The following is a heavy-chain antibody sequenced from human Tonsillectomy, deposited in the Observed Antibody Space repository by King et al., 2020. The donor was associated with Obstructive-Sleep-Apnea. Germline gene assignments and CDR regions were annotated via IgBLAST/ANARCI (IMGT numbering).Heavy chain of an antibody. J-gene: IGHJ6*02. CDR2: INPSGGST. D-gene: IGHD4-17*01. CDR3: AGSPEDTVTTFYYYYGMDV. V-gene: IGHV1-46*01. CDR1: GYTFTSYY. Sequence: VQLVESGAEVKKPGASVKVSCKASGYTFTSYYMHWVRQAPGQGLEWMGIINPSGGSTSYAQKFQGRVTMTRDTSTSTVYMELSSLRSEDTAVYYCAGSPEDTVTTFYYYYGMDVWGQGTTVTVSS.